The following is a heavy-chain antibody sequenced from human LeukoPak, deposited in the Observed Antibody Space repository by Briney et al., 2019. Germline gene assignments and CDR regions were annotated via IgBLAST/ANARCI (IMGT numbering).Heavy chain of an antibody. V-gene: IGHV4-34*01. CDR1: DGSFSGYY. CDR2: INHSGST. Sequence: SETLSLTCAVYDGSFSGYYWSWIRQPPGNGLEWIGEINHSGSTNYNPSLKSRVTISVDTSKNQFSLKLSSVTAADTAVYYCARNLYLGPFYYYYGMDVWGQGTTVTVSS. CDR3: ARNLYLGPFYYYYGMDV. D-gene: IGHD2-2*02. J-gene: IGHJ6*02.